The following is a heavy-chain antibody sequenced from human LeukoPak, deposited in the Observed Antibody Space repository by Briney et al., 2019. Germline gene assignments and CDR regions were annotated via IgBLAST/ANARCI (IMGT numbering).Heavy chain of an antibody. V-gene: IGHV3-23*01. D-gene: IGHD3-16*02. J-gene: IGHJ4*02. CDR2: ISGSGGST. Sequence: GGSLRLSCAASGFTFSSYAMSWVRQALGKGLEWVSAISGSGGSTYYADSVKGRFTISRDNSKNTLYLQMNSLRAEDTAVYYCAKDTNDYVWGSYRFDYWGQGTLVTVSS. CDR1: GFTFSSYA. CDR3: AKDTNDYVWGSYRFDY.